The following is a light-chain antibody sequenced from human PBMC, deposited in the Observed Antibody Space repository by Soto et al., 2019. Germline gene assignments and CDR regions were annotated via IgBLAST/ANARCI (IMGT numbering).Light chain of an antibody. Sequence: QAVVTQEPSLTVSPGGTVTLTCASNTGAVTSGHYPNWFQQKPGQAPRTLMYDTSNKHSWTPARFSGSLLGGKAALTLSGVQPEDEAEYYCLLYYGGAVVFGGGTKLTVL. J-gene: IGLJ2*01. CDR2: DTS. CDR3: LLYYGGAVV. CDR1: TGAVTSGHY. V-gene: IGLV7-43*01.